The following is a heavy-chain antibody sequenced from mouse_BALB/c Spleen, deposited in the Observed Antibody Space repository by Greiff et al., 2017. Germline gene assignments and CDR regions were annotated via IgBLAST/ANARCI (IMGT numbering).Heavy chain of an antibody. CDR2: ISDGGSYT. Sequence: EVKLVESGGGLVKPGGSLKLSCAASGFTFSDYYMYWVRQTPEKRLEWVATISDGGSYTYYPDSVKGRFTISRDNAKNNLYLQMSSLKSEDTAMYYCARDRGLRHYFDYWGQGTTLTVSS. CDR1: GFTFSDYY. J-gene: IGHJ2*01. CDR3: ARDRGLRHYFDY. V-gene: IGHV5-4*02. D-gene: IGHD2-2*01.